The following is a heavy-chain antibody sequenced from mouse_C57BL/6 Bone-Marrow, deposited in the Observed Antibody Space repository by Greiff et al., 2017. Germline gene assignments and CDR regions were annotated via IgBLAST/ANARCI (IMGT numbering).Heavy chain of an antibody. Sequence: QVQLQQPGAELVMPGASVKLSCKASGYTFTSYWMHWVKQRPGQGLEWIGEIDPSDSYTNYNQKFKGKSTLTVDKSSSTAYMQLSSLTSEDSAVYYCARDDYDGGGDYDYWGQGTTLTVSS. D-gene: IGHD2-4*01. CDR1: GYTFTSYW. CDR3: ARDDYDGGGDYDY. V-gene: IGHV1-69*01. J-gene: IGHJ2*01. CDR2: IDPSDSYT.